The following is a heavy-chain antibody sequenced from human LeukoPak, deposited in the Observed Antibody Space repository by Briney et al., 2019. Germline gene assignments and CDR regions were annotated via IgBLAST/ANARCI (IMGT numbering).Heavy chain of an antibody. J-gene: IGHJ4*02. V-gene: IGHV4-39*01. CDR1: GGSISSSSYY. CDR2: IYYSGNT. D-gene: IGHD3-10*01. Sequence: SETLSLTCTVSGGSISSSSYYWGWIRQPPGKGLEWIGTIYYSGNTYYNPSLKSRVTISVDTSKNQFSLKLSSLTAADTAVYYCARGRGVVRGVIPQGYFDYWGQGTLVTVSS. CDR3: ARGRGVVRGVIPQGYFDY.